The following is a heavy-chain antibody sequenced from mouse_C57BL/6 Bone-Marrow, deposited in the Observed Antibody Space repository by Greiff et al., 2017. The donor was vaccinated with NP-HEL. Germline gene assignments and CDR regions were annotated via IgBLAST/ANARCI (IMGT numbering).Heavy chain of an antibody. J-gene: IGHJ3*01. D-gene: IGHD2-3*01. Sequence: EVQLQQSGPELVKPGASVKISCKASGYTFTDYYMNWVKQSHGKSLEWIGDINPNNGGTSYNQKFKGKATLTVDKSSSTAYMELRSLTSEDSAVYYCANDGYYFAYWGQGTLVTVSA. CDR3: ANDGYYFAY. CDR2: INPNNGGT. CDR1: GYTFTDYY. V-gene: IGHV1-26*01.